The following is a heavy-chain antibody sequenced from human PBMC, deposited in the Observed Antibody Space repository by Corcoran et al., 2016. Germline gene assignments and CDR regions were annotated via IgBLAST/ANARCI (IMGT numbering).Heavy chain of an antibody. J-gene: IGHJ3*02. CDR2: IKSKTDGGTT. D-gene: IGHD3-22*01. CDR1: GFTFRNAG. CDR3: PTSAYYYDSDAFDI. V-gene: IGHV3-15*07. Sequence: VQLVESGGGLATHGGSLRLSCAASGFTFRNAGMNWVRQARGKGLEWVGRIKSKTDGGTTDYAAPVKGRFTISRDDSKNTLYLQMNSLKTEDTAVDYCPTSAYYYDSDAFDIWGQGTMVTVSS.